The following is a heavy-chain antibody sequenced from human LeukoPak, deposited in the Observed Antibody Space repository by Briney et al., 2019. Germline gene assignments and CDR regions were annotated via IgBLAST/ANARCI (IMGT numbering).Heavy chain of an antibody. D-gene: IGHD2-8*01. CDR3: TTCTKGYYYYYYMDV. CDR1: GFTFSNAW. CDR2: IKSKTDGGTT. V-gene: IGHV3-15*01. J-gene: IGHJ6*03. Sequence: GGSLRLSCAASGFTFSNAWMSWVRQAPGKGLEWVGRIKSKTDGGTTDYAAPVKGRFTISRDDSKNTLYLQMNSLKTEDTAVYYCTTCTKGYYYYYYMDVWGKGTTVTVSS.